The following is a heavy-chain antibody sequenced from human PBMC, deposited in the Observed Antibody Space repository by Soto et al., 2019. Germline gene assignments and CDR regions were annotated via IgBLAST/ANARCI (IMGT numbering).Heavy chain of an antibody. V-gene: IGHV1-18*04. J-gene: IGHJ4*02. Sequence: QVQLMQSGAEVKKPGASVKVSCKASGYTFTSYGISWVRQAPGQGLEWMGWISAYNGNTNYAQKLQGRVTMTTDTSTSTAYMELRSLRSDDTAVYYCARVIDFWSGYYTGIPFDYWGQGTLVTVSS. D-gene: IGHD3-3*01. CDR2: ISAYNGNT. CDR1: GYTFTSYG. CDR3: ARVIDFWSGYYTGIPFDY.